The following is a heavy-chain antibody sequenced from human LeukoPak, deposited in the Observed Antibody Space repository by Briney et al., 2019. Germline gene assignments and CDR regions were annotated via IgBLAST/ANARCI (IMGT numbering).Heavy chain of an antibody. CDR1: GFTFSSYA. J-gene: IGHJ4*02. V-gene: IGHV3-23*01. D-gene: IGHD5-18*01. CDR2: ISGSGGST. CDR3: AKDYHRGYSYGPDY. Sequence: GGSLRLSCAASGFTFSSYAMSWVRQAPGKGLEWVSAISGSGGSTYYADSVKGRFTISRDNSKNTLYLQMNSLRAEDTALYYCAKDYHRGYSYGPDYWGQGTLVTVSS.